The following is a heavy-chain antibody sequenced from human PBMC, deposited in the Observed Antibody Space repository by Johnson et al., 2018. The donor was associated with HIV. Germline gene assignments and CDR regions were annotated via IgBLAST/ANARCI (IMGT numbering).Heavy chain of an antibody. D-gene: IGHD3-16*02. CDR3: AREWGVITVGGVIPRNAFDI. V-gene: IGHV3-74*01. Sequence: EVQLVESGGGVVQPGRSLRLSCAASGFTFSSYAMHWVRQAPGKGLVWVSRTNNDGSTTTYADSVKGRFTVSRDKVKNTLHLQMNSLRAEDTAVYYCAREWGVITVGGVIPRNAFDIWGQGT. CDR2: TNNDGSTT. J-gene: IGHJ3*02. CDR1: GFTFSSYA.